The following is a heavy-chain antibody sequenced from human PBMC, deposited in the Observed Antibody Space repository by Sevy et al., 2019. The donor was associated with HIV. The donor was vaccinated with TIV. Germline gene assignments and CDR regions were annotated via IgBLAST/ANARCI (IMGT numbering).Heavy chain of an antibody. CDR3: ARERYNYGSFYFDY. J-gene: IGHJ4*01. V-gene: IGHV3-11*01. CDR1: GFTFSDSY. CDR2: ISSGGTII. D-gene: IGHD5-18*01. Sequence: GGSLRLSCAASGFTFSDSYMSWFRQAPGKGLEWVSYISSGGTIIYYADSVKGRFTISRDNAKNSLYLQMNSLRAEDTAVYYCARERYNYGSFYFDYWGHGTLVTVSS.